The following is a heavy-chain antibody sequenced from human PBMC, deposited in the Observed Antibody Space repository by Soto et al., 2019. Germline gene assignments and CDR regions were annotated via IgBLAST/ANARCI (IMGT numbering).Heavy chain of an antibody. CDR2: IKSDGSQK. CDR3: AVGYADY. Sequence: EVQLVESGGGVVQPGGSLRLSCAASGFSFSTYWMTWVRQAPGKGLEWVANIKSDGSQKYYVDSVKGRFTISRDNAKRSEYLQMDSLGGEVTGVYFWAVGYADYWGQGALVTVSS. V-gene: IGHV3-7*01. D-gene: IGHD2-2*01. J-gene: IGHJ4*02. CDR1: GFSFSTYW.